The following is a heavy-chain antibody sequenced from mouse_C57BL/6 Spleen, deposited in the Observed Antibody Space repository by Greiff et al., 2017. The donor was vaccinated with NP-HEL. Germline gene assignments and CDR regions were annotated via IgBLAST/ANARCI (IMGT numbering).Heavy chain of an antibody. CDR3: ARSPNWATGNYYDY. J-gene: IGHJ2*01. CDR2: IYPGDGDT. Sequence: VQLQQSGPELVKPGASVKISCKASGYAFSSSWMNWVKQRPGKGLEWIGRIYPGDGDTNYNGKFKGKATLTADKSSSTAYMQLSSLTSEDSAVDFCARSPNWATGNYYDYWGQGTTLTVSS. CDR1: GYAFSSSW. V-gene: IGHV1-82*01. D-gene: IGHD4-1*01.